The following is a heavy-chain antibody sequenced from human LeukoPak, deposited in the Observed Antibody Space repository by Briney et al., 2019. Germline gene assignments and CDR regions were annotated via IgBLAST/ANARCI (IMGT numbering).Heavy chain of an antibody. V-gene: IGHV3-21*01. CDR2: ISSSSSYI. Sequence: PGGSLRLSCAASGFTFRSNTMNWVRQAPGKGLEWASSISSSSSYIYYADSVRGRFTISRDNAKNSLYLQMNSLSAEDTAVYYCARDQCSSTSCYCAYWGQGTLVTVSS. CDR1: GFTFRSNT. CDR3: ARDQCSSTSCYCAY. D-gene: IGHD2-2*01. J-gene: IGHJ4*02.